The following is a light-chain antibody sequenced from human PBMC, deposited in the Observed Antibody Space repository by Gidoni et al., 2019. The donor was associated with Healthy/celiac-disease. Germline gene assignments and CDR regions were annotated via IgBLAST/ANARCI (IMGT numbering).Light chain of an antibody. V-gene: IGKV1-9*01. CDR1: QGISSY. J-gene: IGKJ2*01. CDR3: QQLNSYPPT. Sequence: IQLTQSPSSLSASVGDRVTITCRASQGISSYFAWYQQQPGKAPKLLIYAASTLQSGVPSRFRGSGSGTDFTLTISRLQPEDFATYYCQQLNSYPPTFGQGTKLEIK. CDR2: AAS.